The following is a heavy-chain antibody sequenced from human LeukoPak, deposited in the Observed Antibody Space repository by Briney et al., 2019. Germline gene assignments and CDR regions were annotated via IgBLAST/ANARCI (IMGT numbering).Heavy chain of an antibody. CDR1: GFTFSNYA. CDR3: ARGRWSSSGYQDY. D-gene: IGHD3-22*01. V-gene: IGHV3-23*01. CDR2: ISNSGGTT. J-gene: IGHJ4*02. Sequence: GGSLRLSCAASGFTFSNYALNWVRQAPGKGLEWVSGISNSGGTTYYADSVKGRFYADSVKGRFTISRDNSKNSLHLQMNSLRVEDTVMYYCARGRWSSSGYQDYWGRGTLVTVSS.